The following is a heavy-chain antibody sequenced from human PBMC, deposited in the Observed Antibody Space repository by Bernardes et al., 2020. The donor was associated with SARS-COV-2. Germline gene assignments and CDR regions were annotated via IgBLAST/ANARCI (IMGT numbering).Heavy chain of an antibody. V-gene: IGHV4-59*01. CDR1: GGSISSYN. CDR3: ARWYDNSVYSWLDP. D-gene: IGHD3-9*01. J-gene: IGHJ5*02. Sequence: SEPLSLTCTVSGGSISSYNWGWIRQSPGKGLEWIGHIYNSGNTNYNPSLESRVTISKDTPKNQFSLKLSSVTAADTAVYFCARWYDNSVYSWLDPWGQGTLVTVSS. CDR2: IYNSGNT.